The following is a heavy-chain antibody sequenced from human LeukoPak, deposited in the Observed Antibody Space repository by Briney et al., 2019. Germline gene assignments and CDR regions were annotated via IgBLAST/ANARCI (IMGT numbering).Heavy chain of an antibody. CDR2: IYPRDGST. CDR3: ARDQEGFDY. V-gene: IGHV1-46*01. J-gene: IGHJ4*02. CDR1: GYTFTSNY. Sequence: ASVKVSCKASGYTFTSNYIHWMRQAPGQGLEWMGMIYPRDGSTSYAQKFQGRVTVTRDTSTSTVHMELSGLRSEDTAVYYCARDQEGFDYWGQGTLVTVSS.